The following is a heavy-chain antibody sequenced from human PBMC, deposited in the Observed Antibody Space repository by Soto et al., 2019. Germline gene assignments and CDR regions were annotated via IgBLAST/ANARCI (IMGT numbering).Heavy chain of an antibody. CDR1: GGTFTNDA. J-gene: IGHJ4*02. D-gene: IGHD2-21*02. Sequence: QVHLVQSGAEVKKSGSSVRVSCTASGGTFTNDAISWVRQAPGQGLEWLGRIIPFFGTPDYSQSFRGRLTITADESTGTAYMGLRSLRSDDTAVYYCAREVVTETTLGYFDFWGQGTLVTVSS. CDR3: AREVVTETTLGYFDF. V-gene: IGHV1-69*01. CDR2: IIPFFGTP.